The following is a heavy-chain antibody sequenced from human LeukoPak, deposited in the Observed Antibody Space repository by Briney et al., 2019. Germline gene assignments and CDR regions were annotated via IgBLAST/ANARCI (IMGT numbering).Heavy chain of an antibody. V-gene: IGHV3-23*01. CDR1: GFTFSSHV. Sequence: GGSLRLSCAASGFTFSSHVMHWVRQAPGKGLEWVSGISGSGGDTYYADSVKGRFTISRDNAKNSLYLQMNSLRAEDTAVYYCTSSTGVTTGYGMDVWGQGTTVTVSS. CDR2: ISGSGGDT. D-gene: IGHD4-17*01. CDR3: TSSTGVTTGYGMDV. J-gene: IGHJ6*02.